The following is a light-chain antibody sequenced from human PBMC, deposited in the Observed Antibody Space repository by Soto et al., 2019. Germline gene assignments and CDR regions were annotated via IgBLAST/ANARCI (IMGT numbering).Light chain of an antibody. CDR2: EVS. V-gene: IGLV2-14*01. CDR1: SSDIGAYNF. CDR3: TSYTGSNSAHVV. Sequence: QSALTQPASVSGSPGQSITISCTGTSSDIGAYNFVSWYQHHPGKVPKLMIYEVSNRPSGVSNRFSGSKSGNTASLTISGLQAEDEADYYCTSYTGSNSAHVVFGGGTKVTVL. J-gene: IGLJ2*01.